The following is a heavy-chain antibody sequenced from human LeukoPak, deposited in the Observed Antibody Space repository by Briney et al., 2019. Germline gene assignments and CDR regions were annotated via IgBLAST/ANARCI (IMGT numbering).Heavy chain of an antibody. CDR3: AREYSDSYGVIGHFDS. Sequence: GGSLRLSCAASESTFRNFAMHWVRQTPDKGLEWVALISFDGVTTYYADSVRGRFTISRDNSKNTLFLQMNSLRGEDTAVYYCAREYSDSYGVIGHFDSRGQGTLVPVSS. V-gene: IGHV3-30-3*01. CDR1: ESTFRNFA. D-gene: IGHD2-21*01. CDR2: ISFDGVTT. J-gene: IGHJ4*02.